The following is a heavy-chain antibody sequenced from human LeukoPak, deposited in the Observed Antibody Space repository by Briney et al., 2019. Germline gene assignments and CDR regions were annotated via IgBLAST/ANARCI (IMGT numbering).Heavy chain of an antibody. CDR3: AREGGDWGEGYFDY. J-gene: IGHJ4*02. CDR2: ISDSADTI. D-gene: IGHD3-16*01. Sequence: PGGSLRLSCAASGFTFSDSYTSWIRQVPGKGLEWISYISDSADTIYYADSVKGRFTISRDNAKNSLYLQMNSLRAEDTAVYYCAREGGDWGEGYFDYWGQGTLVTVSS. V-gene: IGHV3-11*01. CDR1: GFTFSDSY.